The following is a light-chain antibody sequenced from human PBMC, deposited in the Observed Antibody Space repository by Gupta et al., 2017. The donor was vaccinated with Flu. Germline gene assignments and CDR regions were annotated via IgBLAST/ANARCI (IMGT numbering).Light chain of an antibody. J-gene: IGLJ1*01. CDR3: AAWDDSLNGHYV. CDR2: GSN. CDR1: SSNIGSNT. V-gene: IGLV1-44*01. Sequence: SSNIGSNTVNEYQQVPGTSPKLLIYGSNQRPSGVPDRFAGSKSGASASLAISGLQSEDEADYYCAAWDDSLNGHYVFGTGTKVTVL.